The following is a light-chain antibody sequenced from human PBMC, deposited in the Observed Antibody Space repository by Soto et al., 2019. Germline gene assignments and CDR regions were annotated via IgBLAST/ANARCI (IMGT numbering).Light chain of an antibody. CDR2: DAS. CDR1: QSVSSY. J-gene: IGKJ5*01. V-gene: IGKV3-11*01. Sequence: EIVLTQSPATLSLSPGERATLSCRASQSVSSYLAWYQQKPGQAPRLLIYDASNRATGIPARFSGSGSGTDFTLTISRLEPEDFAVYYCHHYGSSPLTFGQGTQLEIK. CDR3: HHYGSSPLT.